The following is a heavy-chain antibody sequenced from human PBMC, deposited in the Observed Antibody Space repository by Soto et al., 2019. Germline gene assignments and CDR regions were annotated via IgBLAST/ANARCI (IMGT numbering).Heavy chain of an antibody. CDR1: GFTFSSYW. D-gene: IGHD1-26*01. CDR3: ARDHLVGATNFDC. Sequence: PGGSLRLSCEASGFTFSSYWMSWVRQAPGKGLEWVANIKQDGSDKRYVDSVWGRFTISRDNAKNSLYLQMNSLRAEDTAVYYCARDHLVGATNFDCWGQGTLVTVSS. CDR2: IKQDGSDK. J-gene: IGHJ4*02. V-gene: IGHV3-7*05.